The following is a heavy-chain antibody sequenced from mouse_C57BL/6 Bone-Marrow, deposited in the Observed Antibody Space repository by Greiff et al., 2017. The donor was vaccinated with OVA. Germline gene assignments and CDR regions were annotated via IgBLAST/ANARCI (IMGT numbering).Heavy chain of an antibody. D-gene: IGHD2-5*01. CDR1: GYTFTDYY. Sequence: EVKLQQSGPELVKPGASVKISCKASGYTFTDYYMNWVKQSHGKSLEWIGDINPNNGGTSYNQKFKGKATLTVDKSSSTAYMELRSLTSEDSAVYYCARRDSNYLLYYAMYYWGQGTSVTVSS. V-gene: IGHV1-26*01. J-gene: IGHJ4*01. CDR3: ARRDSNYLLYYAMYY. CDR2: INPNNGGT.